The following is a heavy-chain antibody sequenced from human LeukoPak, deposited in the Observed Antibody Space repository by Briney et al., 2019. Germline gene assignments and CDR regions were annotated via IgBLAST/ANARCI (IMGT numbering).Heavy chain of an antibody. Sequence: PGGSLRLSCAASGFTFSNYHINWIRQAPGKGLEWVSSISDTSSYIYYADSVKGRFTISRDNAKNSLYLQMNSLRAEDTAVYYCATKRWLQGSFDYWGQGTLVTVSS. CDR3: ATKRWLQGSFDY. V-gene: IGHV3-21*04. J-gene: IGHJ4*02. CDR2: ISDTSSYI. CDR1: GFTFSNYH. D-gene: IGHD5-24*01.